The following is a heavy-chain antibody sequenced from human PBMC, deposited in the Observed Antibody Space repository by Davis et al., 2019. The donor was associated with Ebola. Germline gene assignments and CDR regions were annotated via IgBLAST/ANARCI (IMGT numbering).Heavy chain of an antibody. J-gene: IGHJ4*02. Sequence: GGSLRLSCAASGFTFSNYAMGWVLQAPGKGLEWVSDISSGGGAPYYADSVKGRFTTFRDNPENTLYLQMNSLRANDTAVYYCAKQRGVGAIDYDYWGRGTVVTVSS. D-gene: IGHD1-26*01. CDR3: AKQRGVGAIDYDY. CDR2: ISSGGGAP. V-gene: IGHV3-23*01. CDR1: GFTFSNYA.